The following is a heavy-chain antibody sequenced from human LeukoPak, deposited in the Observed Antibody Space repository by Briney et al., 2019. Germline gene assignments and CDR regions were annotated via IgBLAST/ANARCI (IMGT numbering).Heavy chain of an antibody. CDR2: IIPILGIA. J-gene: IGHJ4*02. Sequence: SVKVSCKASGGTFSSYAISWVRQAPGQGLEWMGRIIPILGIANYAQKFQGRVTITADKSTSTAYMELSSLRSEDTAVYYCARDVAIGGYSYGSFDYWGQGTLVTVSS. D-gene: IGHD5-18*01. CDR1: GGTFSSYA. V-gene: IGHV1-69*04. CDR3: ARDVAIGGYSYGSFDY.